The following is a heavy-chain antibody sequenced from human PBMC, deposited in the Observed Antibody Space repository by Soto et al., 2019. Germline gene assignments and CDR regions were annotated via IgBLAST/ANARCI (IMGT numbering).Heavy chain of an antibody. Sequence: QVQLQESGPGLVKPSGTLFLTCAVSGGSITSSNWWSWVRQPPGKGMEWIGEVYYSGSTNYNPSLKLPFAMSAHKSNNPSSLHLSSVPAAHPALSFCAIDRQPSSYPYSGMHVWGQGTTVTVSS. CDR2: VYYSGST. V-gene: IGHV4-4*02. CDR3: AIDRQPSSYPYSGMHV. J-gene: IGHJ6*02. D-gene: IGHD2-15*01. CDR1: GGSITSSNW.